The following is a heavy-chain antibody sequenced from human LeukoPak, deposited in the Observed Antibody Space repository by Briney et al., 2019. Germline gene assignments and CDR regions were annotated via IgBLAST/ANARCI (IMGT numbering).Heavy chain of an antibody. CDR2: IYSGGST. Sequence: GGSLRLSCAASGFTVSSNYMSWVRQAPGKGLEWVSVIYSGGSTYYADSVKGRFTISRDNSKNTVCLQMNSLRAEDTAVYYCAKDLMRDRWFGESWGQGTLVTVSS. D-gene: IGHD3-10*01. CDR3: AKDLMRDRWFGES. J-gene: IGHJ5*02. CDR1: GFTVSSNY. V-gene: IGHV3-66*01.